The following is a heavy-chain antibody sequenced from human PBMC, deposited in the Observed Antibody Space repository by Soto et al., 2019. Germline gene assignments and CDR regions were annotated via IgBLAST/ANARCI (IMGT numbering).Heavy chain of an antibody. CDR2: ISSNGGST. Sequence: GGSLRLSCSASGFTFSSYAMHWVRQAPGKGLEYVSAISSNGGSTYYADSVKGRFTISRDNSKNTLYLQMSSLRAEDTAVYYCAAPVLRYFDWLFVFPGYWGQGTLVTVSS. V-gene: IGHV3-64D*08. D-gene: IGHD3-9*01. CDR3: AAPVLRYFDWLFVFPGY. J-gene: IGHJ4*02. CDR1: GFTFSSYA.